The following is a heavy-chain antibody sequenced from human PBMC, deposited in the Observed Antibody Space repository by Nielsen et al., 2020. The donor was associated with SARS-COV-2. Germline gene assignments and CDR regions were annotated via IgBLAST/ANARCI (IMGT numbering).Heavy chain of an antibody. CDR3: ATAPAAIRSNWFDP. J-gene: IGHJ5*02. CDR2: FDPEDGET. CDR1: GYTLTELS. D-gene: IGHD2-2*01. Sequence: ASVTVSCKVSGYTLTELSMHWVRQAPGKGREWMGGFDPEDGETIYAQKFQGRVTMTEDTSTDTAYMELSSLRSEDTAVYYCATAPAAIRSNWFDPWGQGTLVTVSS. V-gene: IGHV1-24*01.